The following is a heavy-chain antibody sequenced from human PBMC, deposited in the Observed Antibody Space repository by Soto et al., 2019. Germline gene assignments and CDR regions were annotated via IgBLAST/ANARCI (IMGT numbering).Heavy chain of an antibody. J-gene: IGHJ6*02. CDR3: AMTMLGTRPRLVPAAPRPNYCYYGMDV. D-gene: IGHD2-2*01. V-gene: IGHV1-69*13. CDR1: GGTFSSYA. CDR2: IIPIFGTA. Sequence: ASVKVSCKASGGTFSSYAIIWVRQAPGQGLEWMGGIIPIFGTANYAQKFQGRVMITADESTSTAYMELSSLRSGDTAVYYCAMTMLGTRPRLVPAAPRPNYCYYGMDVWGQGTTVTVSS.